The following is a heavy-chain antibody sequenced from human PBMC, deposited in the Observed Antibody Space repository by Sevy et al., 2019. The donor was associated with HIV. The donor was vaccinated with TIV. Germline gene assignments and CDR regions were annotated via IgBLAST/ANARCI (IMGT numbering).Heavy chain of an antibody. CDR3: ARDGYYYGSGSYYRTYYYYYGMDV. CDR1: GFTFSSYA. Sequence: GGSLRLSCAASGFTFSSYAMHWVRQAPGKGLEWVAVISYDGSNKYYADSVKGRFTISRDNSKNTLYLQMNSLRAEDTGVYYCARDGYYYGSGSYYRTYYYYYGMDVWGQGTTVTVSS. CDR2: ISYDGSNK. J-gene: IGHJ6*02. D-gene: IGHD3-10*01. V-gene: IGHV3-30-3*01.